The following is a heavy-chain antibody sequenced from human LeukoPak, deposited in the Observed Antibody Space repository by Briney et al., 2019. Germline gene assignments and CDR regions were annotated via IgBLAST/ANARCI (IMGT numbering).Heavy chain of an antibody. CDR3: ARLGGSYYTY. CDR2: IKQDGGEK. D-gene: IGHD1-26*01. Sequence: GGSLRLSCVASGFAFSSYWMSWVRQAPGKGLEWVANIKQDGGEKYYVDSVKGRFTISRDNAKNSLFLQMNSLRDEDTAVYYCARLGGSYYTYWGQGTLVTVSS. V-gene: IGHV3-7*01. J-gene: IGHJ4*02. CDR1: GFAFSSYW.